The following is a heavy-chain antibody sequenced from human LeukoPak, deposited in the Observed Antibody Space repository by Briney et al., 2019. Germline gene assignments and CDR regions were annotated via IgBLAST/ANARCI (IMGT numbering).Heavy chain of an antibody. CDR1: GFTFSSYA. CDR3: ARDGEIAVVTDY. V-gene: IGHV3-30-3*01. D-gene: IGHD6-19*01. CDR2: ISYDGSNK. Sequence: GGSLRLSCAASGFTFSSYAMHWVRQAPGKGLEWVAVISYDGSNKYYADSVKGRFTISRDNAKNSLYLQMNSLRAEDTAVYYCARDGEIAVVTDYWGQGTLVTVSS. J-gene: IGHJ4*02.